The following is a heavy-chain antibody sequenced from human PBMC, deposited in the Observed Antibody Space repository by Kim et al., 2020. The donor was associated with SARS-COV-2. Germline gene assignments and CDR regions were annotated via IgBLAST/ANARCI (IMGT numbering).Heavy chain of an antibody. CDR3: ARGGYSGYDYLDV. CDR1: GGSFSGYY. V-gene: IGHV4-34*01. Sequence: SETLSLTCAVYGGSFSGYYWSWIRQPPGKGLEWIGEINHSGSTNYNPSLKSRVTISVDTSKNQFSLKLSSVTAADTAVYYCARGGYSGYDYLDVWGQGTLVTVSS. D-gene: IGHD5-12*01. CDR2: INHSGST. J-gene: IGHJ4*02.